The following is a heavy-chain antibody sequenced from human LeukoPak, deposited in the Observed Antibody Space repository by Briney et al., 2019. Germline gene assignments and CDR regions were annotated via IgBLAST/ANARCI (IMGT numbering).Heavy chain of an antibody. V-gene: IGHV1-2*02. CDR3: ARDPHYYGSGSYYYYYYYMDV. CDR2: INPKSGGT. Sequence: ASVKVSCKASGYTFTGYYIHWVRQAPGQGLEWMGWINPKSGGTNYPQKFQGRVTMTRDTSITTAYMELSRLRSDDTAVYYCARDPHYYGSGSYYYYYYYMDVWGKGTTVTISS. CDR1: GYTFTGYY. J-gene: IGHJ6*03. D-gene: IGHD3-10*01.